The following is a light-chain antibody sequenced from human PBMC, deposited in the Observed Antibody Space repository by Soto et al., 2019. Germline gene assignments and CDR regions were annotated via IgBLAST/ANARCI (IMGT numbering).Light chain of an antibody. CDR1: QGISNY. J-gene: IGKJ1*01. V-gene: IGKV1-27*01. CDR2: AAS. Sequence: DIQMTQSPSSLSASVGDRVTITCRASQGISNYLAWYQQKPGKVPKLLIYAASTLQSGVPSRFSGSGSGTDFTITISSLQPEDVATYCGQKYNSDPRTFGQGTKVEIK. CDR3: QKYNSDPRT.